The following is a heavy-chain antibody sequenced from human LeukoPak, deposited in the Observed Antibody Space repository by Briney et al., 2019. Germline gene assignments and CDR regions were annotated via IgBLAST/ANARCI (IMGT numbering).Heavy chain of an antibody. V-gene: IGHV3-23*01. J-gene: IGHJ1*01. CDR3: AKDDDWGRYKH. CDR2: ISPSGGTT. CDR1: GFTFSSHG. D-gene: IGHD3-16*01. Sequence: PGGSLRLSCAASGFTFSSHGMNWVRQAPGKGLEWVSGISPSGGTTYYTDSVKGRFTISRDTTKNTQSLQMNSLRAEDTAVYYCAKDDDWGRYKHWGQGTLVTVSS.